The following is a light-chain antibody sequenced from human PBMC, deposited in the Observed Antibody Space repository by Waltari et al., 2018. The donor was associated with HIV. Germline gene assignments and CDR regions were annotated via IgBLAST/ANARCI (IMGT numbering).Light chain of an antibody. CDR2: GAS. CDR3: QQYNNWPLA. V-gene: IGKV3-15*01. CDR1: QSVSTN. Sequence: EIMMTQSPATLSVSPGARATLSCRASQSVSTNLAWYQQKPGQAPRLLIYGASTRATGIPARFSGSGAGTDFTLTSSSLQSEDSVTYYCQQYNNWPLAFGGGTKVEIK. J-gene: IGKJ4*01.